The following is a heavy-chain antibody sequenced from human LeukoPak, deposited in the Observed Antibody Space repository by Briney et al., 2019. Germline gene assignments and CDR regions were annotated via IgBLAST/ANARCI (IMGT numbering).Heavy chain of an antibody. CDR1: GFSFISYG. CDR3: AKRPSDYGDYVSYFDY. CDR2: ISDDGRRK. Sequence: GGSLRLSCAASGFSFISYGMHWVRQAPGKGLEWVGVISDDGRRKDYADSVKGRFTISRANSKDTLYLQMNSLRAEDTAVYYCAKRPSDYGDYVSYFDYWGQGTLVTASS. D-gene: IGHD4-17*01. J-gene: IGHJ4*02. V-gene: IGHV3-30*18.